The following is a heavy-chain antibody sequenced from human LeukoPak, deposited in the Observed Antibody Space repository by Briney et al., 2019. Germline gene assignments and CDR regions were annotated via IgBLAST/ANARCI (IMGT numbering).Heavy chain of an antibody. CDR3: ARPYSSTWYFAFDI. CDR2: ISSSGGTS. Sequence: PGGFLRLSCAASGFTLSPYTMHWVRQAPGKGLEYVSAISSSGGTSFYANSVKGRFTISRDNSKNTLYLQMGSLRAEDMAVYYCARPYSSTWYFAFDIWGRGTMVTVSS. V-gene: IGHV3-64*01. D-gene: IGHD6-13*01. J-gene: IGHJ3*02. CDR1: GFTLSPYT.